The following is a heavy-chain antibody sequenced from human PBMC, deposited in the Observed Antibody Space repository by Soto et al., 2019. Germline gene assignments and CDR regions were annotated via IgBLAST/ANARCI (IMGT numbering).Heavy chain of an antibody. CDR1: GFSLSTSGVG. Sequence: QITLKESGLTLMKPTQTLTLTCTFSGFSLSTSGVGVGWIRQPPGKALEWLALLYWDDDKRYSPSLKSRLTITTDTSKNHVVLILTNMDPVYTATYYCAHGNREGQCRGGSCYYFDYWGQGILVTVSS. D-gene: IGHD2-15*01. CDR3: AHGNREGQCRGGSCYYFDY. J-gene: IGHJ4*02. CDR2: LYWDDDK. V-gene: IGHV2-5*02.